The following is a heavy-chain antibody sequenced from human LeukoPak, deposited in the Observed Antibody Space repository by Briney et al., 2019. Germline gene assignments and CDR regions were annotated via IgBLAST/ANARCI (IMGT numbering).Heavy chain of an antibody. Sequence: ASVKVSCKASGYTFTSYGISWVRQAPGQGLEWMGWISAYNGNTNYAQKLQGRVTMTTDTSTSTAYMELSSLRSEDTAVYYCARGLDDYYDSSGVDFDYWGQGTLVTVSS. J-gene: IGHJ4*02. CDR3: ARGLDDYYDSSGVDFDY. V-gene: IGHV1-18*01. D-gene: IGHD3-22*01. CDR1: GYTFTSYG. CDR2: ISAYNGNT.